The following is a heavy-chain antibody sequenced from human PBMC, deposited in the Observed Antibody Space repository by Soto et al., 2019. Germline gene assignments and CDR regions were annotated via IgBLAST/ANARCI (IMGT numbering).Heavy chain of an antibody. CDR3: DTGTRDGYNYWYFDL. CDR1: GGTFGNFA. Sequence: QVQLVQSGAELKKPGSSVKVSCKASGGTFGNFAISWVRQAPGQGPEWVAGIIPIYGTSNYADDFRGRIALTADESTATAYLELSSLSSEDTAIYYCDTGTRDGYNYWYFDLWGRGTQVTVSS. V-gene: IGHV1-69*01. CDR2: IIPIYGTS. J-gene: IGHJ2*01. D-gene: IGHD1-7*01.